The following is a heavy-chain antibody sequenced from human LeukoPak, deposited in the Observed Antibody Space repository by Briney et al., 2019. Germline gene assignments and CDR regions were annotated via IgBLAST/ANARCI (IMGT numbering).Heavy chain of an antibody. D-gene: IGHD2-2*01. CDR1: GFTFSSDA. CDR3: AKDRVGSTSTSFDY. J-gene: IGHJ4*02. Sequence: GGSLRLSCAASGFTFSSDAMSCVRQAPGKGLEWVSSISGSGGSTYYADSVKGRFTISRDNSKNTLYLQMNSLRAEDTAVYYCAKDRVGSTSTSFDYWGQGTLVTVSS. CDR2: ISGSGGST. V-gene: IGHV3-23*01.